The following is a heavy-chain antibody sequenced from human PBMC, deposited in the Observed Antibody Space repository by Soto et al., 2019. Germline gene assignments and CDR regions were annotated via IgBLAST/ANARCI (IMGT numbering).Heavy chain of an antibody. CDR1: GDSVSSNSAA. D-gene: IGHD3-3*01. CDR2: TYYRSKWYN. V-gene: IGHV6-1*01. CDR3: ARDRIFTIFGVVIAYYYYGMDV. J-gene: IGHJ6*02. Sequence: SQTLSLTCAISGDSVSSNSAAWNWIRQSPSRGLEWLGRTYYRSKWYNDYAVSVKSRITINPDTSKNQFSLQLNSVTPEDTAVYYCARDRIFTIFGVVIAYYYYGMDVWGQGTTVTVS.